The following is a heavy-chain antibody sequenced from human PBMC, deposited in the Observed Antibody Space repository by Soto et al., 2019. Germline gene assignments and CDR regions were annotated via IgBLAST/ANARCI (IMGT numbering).Heavy chain of an antibody. J-gene: IGHJ6*03. CDR1: GGTFSSYA. D-gene: IGHD2-2*01. Sequence: QVQLVQSGAEVKKPGSSVKVSCKASGGTFSSYAISWVRQAPGQGLEWMGGIIPIIGTANYAQKFQVRVTITADESTSTAYMELSSLRSEDKAVYYCARVREDIVVVPAAMRYNYYMDVWGKGTTVTVSS. CDR2: IIPIIGTA. V-gene: IGHV1-69*01. CDR3: ARVREDIVVVPAAMRYNYYMDV.